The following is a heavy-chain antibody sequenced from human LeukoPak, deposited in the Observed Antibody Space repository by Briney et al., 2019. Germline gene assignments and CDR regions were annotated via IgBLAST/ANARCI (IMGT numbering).Heavy chain of an antibody. CDR2: IWDDGSNK. J-gene: IGHJ2*01. D-gene: IGHD3-10*01. V-gene: IGHV3-33*01. CDR3: ARERGGQAWDFDF. CDR1: GLNFNDYD. Sequence: GGYLRLSCAASGLNFNDYDMDWVRQAPGKGPEGVAVIWDDGSNKYYAESVEGRFTISRDISKNMLYLQMNSLRVEDTAVYYCARERGGQAWDFDFWGRGTLVTVSS.